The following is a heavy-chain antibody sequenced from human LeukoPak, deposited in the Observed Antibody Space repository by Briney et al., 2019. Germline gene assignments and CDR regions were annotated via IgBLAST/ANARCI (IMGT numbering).Heavy chain of an antibody. CDR3: ARDLGKRVSRYCSGGSCYSGAFDI. CDR1: GFTFSSYA. J-gene: IGHJ3*02. V-gene: IGHV3-30-3*01. D-gene: IGHD2-15*01. Sequence: GGSLRLSCAASGFTFSSYATHWVRQAPGKGLEWVAVISYDGSNKYYADSVKGRFTISRDNAKNSLYLQMNSLRVEDTAVYYCARDLGKRVSRYCSGGSCYSGAFDIWGQGTMVTVSS. CDR2: ISYDGSNK.